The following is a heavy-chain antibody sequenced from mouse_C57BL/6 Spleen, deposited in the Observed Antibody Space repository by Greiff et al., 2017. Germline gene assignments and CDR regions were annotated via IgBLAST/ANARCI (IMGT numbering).Heavy chain of an antibody. CDR1: GYSFTGYY. D-gene: IGHD3-3*01. V-gene: IGHV1-42*01. CDR2: INPSTGGT. J-gene: IGHJ2*01. Sequence: VQLQQSGPELVKPGASVKISCKASGYSFTGYYMNWVKQSPEKSLEWIGEINPSTGGTTYNQKFKAKATLTVDKSSSTAYMQLKSLTSEDSAVYYCARGGWAYFAYWGQGTTRTVSS. CDR3: ARGGWAYFAY.